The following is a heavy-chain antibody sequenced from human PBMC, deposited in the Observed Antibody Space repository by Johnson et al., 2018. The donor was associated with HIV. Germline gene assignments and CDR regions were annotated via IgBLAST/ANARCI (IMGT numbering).Heavy chain of an antibody. J-gene: IGHJ3*02. D-gene: IGHD6-13*01. CDR1: GFTFDEYD. V-gene: IGHV3-9*01. Sequence: VQLVESGGGVVQPGGSLRLSCEASGFTFDEYDMSWVRQGPGKGLEWVSGIRWTSGSIGYADYVKGRFPISRDNAKNSLYLQMNSLRAEDTALYYCAKDNDVLQQLVVGSGDAFDIWGQGTMVTVSS. CDR2: IRWTSGSI. CDR3: AKDNDVLQQLVVGSGDAFDI.